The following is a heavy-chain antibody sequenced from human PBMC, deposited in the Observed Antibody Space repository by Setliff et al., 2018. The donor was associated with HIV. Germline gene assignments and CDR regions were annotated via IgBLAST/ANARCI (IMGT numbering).Heavy chain of an antibody. D-gene: IGHD1-26*01. CDR3: AKDWREGCAESRCHSYYYMDV. J-gene: IGHJ6*03. Sequence: SLTISCAASGFIFEDFGMNWVRQVPGKGLEWVAGISWNRGYIGYGNSVRGRFIISRDNSKKSLYLQMNDLRPEDTALYFCAKDWREGCAESRCHSYYYMDVWGRGTTVTVSS. CDR2: ISWNRGYI. V-gene: IGHV3-9*01. CDR1: GFIFEDFG.